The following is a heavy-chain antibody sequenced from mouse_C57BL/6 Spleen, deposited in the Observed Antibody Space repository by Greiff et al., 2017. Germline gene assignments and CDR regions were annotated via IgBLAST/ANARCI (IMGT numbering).Heavy chain of an antibody. CDR2: IYPGSGST. CDR3: AREDYSNLTCRYFDV. D-gene: IGHD2-5*01. V-gene: IGHV1-55*01. Sequence: QVQLQQSGAELVKPGASVKMSCKASGYTFTSYWITWVKQRPGQGLEWMGDIYPGSGSTNYNEKFKSKATLTVDTSSNTAYMQLSSLTSEDSAVYYCAREDYSNLTCRYFDVWGTGTTVTVAS. CDR1: GYTFTSYW. J-gene: IGHJ1*03.